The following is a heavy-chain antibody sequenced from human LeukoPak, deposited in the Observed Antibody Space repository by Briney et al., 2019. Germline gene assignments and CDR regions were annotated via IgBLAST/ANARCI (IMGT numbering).Heavy chain of an antibody. CDR1: GYTFTSYD. D-gene: IGHD6-19*01. CDR2: MNPNSGNT. J-gene: IGHJ6*02. Sequence: GASVKVSCKASGYTFTSYDINWVRQATGQGLEWMGWMNPNSGNTGYAQKFQGRVTMTRNTSISTAYMELSSLRSEDTAVYYCARHGIGYSSGWSFRHTRVDYYYYGMDVWGQGTTVTVSS. CDR3: ARHGIGYSSGWSFRHTRVDYYYYGMDV. V-gene: IGHV1-8*01.